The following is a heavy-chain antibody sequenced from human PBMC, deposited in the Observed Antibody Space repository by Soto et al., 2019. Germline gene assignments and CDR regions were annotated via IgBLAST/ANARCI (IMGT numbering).Heavy chain of an antibody. D-gene: IGHD2-2*01. CDR1: GYTFTSYG. CDR3: ARDWSCISTSCQNFFDP. V-gene: IGHV1-18*01. Sequence: QVQLVQSGVEVKKPGASVKVSCKASGYTFTSYGISWVRQAPGQGLEWVGWISTYNGNTNYAQKFQGRVTLTTDTSTRTAYMELRSLRSDDTAVYYCARDWSCISTSCQNFFDPWGQGTLVTVSS. CDR2: ISTYNGNT. J-gene: IGHJ5*02.